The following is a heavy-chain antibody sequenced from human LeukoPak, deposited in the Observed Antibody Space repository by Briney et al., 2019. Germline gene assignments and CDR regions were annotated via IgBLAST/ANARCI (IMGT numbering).Heavy chain of an antibody. D-gene: IGHD3-9*01. J-gene: IGHJ4*02. V-gene: IGHV4-59*01. CDR2: IYFSWST. Sequence: SQTLSLTRTVSGRSISSYYWSWIRQPPGKGLEYHGYIYFSWSTNYNPSLKSRVTISGDTSKNQFSLKLSSVTAADTAVYYCARDGGKGWLWFDYWGQGTLVTVCS. CDR3: ARDGGKGWLWFDY. CDR1: GRSISSYY.